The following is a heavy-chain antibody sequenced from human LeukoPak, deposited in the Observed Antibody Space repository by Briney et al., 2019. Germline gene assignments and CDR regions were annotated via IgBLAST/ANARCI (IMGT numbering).Heavy chain of an antibody. D-gene: IGHD3-16*01. CDR2: IYYSGST. V-gene: IGHV4-39*01. Sequence: PSETLSLTCTVSGGSISSSSYYWGWIRQPPGKGLEWIGSIYYSGSTYYNPSLKSRVTISVDTSKNQFSLKLSSVTAADTAVYYCARHSQLGYHMITFGGVVGYFDYWGQGTLVTVSS. CDR3: ARHSQLGYHMITFGGVVGYFDY. J-gene: IGHJ4*02. CDR1: GGSISSSSYY.